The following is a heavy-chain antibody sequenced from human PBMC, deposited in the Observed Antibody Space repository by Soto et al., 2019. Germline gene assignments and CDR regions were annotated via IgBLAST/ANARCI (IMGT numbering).Heavy chain of an antibody. CDR3: ARDERIVVVPAALYYGMDV. CDR2: IIPIFGTA. J-gene: IGHJ6*02. V-gene: IGHV1-69*13. D-gene: IGHD2-2*01. CDR1: GGTFSSYA. Sequence: GASVKVSCKASGGTFSSYAISWVRQAPGQGLEWMGGIIPIFGTANYAQKFQGRVTITADESTSTAYMELSSLRSEDTAVYYCARDERIVVVPAALYYGMDVWGQGTTVTVSS.